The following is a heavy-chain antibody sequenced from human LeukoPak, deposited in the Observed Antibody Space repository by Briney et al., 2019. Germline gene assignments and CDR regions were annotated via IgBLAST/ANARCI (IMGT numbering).Heavy chain of an antibody. CDR2: ISAYNGNT. CDR1: GYTFTSYG. V-gene: IGHV1-18*01. D-gene: IGHD5-12*01. CDR3: ARGAPPIVATISKIYYYYYMDV. J-gene: IGHJ6*03. Sequence: ASVKVSCKASGYTFTSYGISWVRQAPGQGLEWMGWISAYNGNTNYAQKLQGRVTMTTDTSTSTAYMELRSLRSDDTAVYYCARGAPPIVATISKIYYYYYMDVWGKGTTVTVSS.